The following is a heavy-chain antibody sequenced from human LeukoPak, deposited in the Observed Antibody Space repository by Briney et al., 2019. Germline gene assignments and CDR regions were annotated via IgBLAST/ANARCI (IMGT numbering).Heavy chain of an antibody. J-gene: IGHJ5*02. CDR2: IYTSGST. CDR3: ARGGCTSCXNDXXXP. Sequence: SETLSLTCTVSGGSISSGSYYWSWIRQPAGKGLEWIGRIYTSGSTNYNPSLKSRVTISVDTSKNQFSLKLSSVTAADTAVYYCARGGCTSCXNDXXXPWXQGTLVTVSS. CDR1: GGSISSGSYY. D-gene: IGHD2-2*01. V-gene: IGHV4-61*02.